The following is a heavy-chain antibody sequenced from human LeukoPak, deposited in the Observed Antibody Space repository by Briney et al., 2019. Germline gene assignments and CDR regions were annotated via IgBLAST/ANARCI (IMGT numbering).Heavy chain of an antibody. V-gene: IGHV1-69*04. CDR1: GGTFSSYA. CDR3: ASFYGMDV. J-gene: IGHJ6*02. CDR2: IIPILGIA. Sequence: SVKVSCKASGGTFSSYAISWVRQAPGQGLEWMGRIIPILGIANYAQKFQGRVTITADKSTSTAYMGLSSLRSEDTAVYYCASFYGMDVWGQGTTVTVSS.